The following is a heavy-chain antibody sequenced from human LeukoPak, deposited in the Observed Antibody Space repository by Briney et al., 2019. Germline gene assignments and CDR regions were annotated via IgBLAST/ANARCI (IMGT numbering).Heavy chain of an antibody. J-gene: IGHJ4*02. V-gene: IGHV3-21*01. D-gene: IGHD6-13*01. Sequence: GGSLRLTCAASGFTFSSYSMNWVRQAPGKGLEWVSSISSSSSYIYYADSVKGRFTISRDNAKNSLYLQMNSLRAEDTAVYYCARDPPGIAAAGTVYPSYWGQGTLVTVSS. CDR1: GFTFSSYS. CDR3: ARDPPGIAAAGTVYPSY. CDR2: ISSSSSYI.